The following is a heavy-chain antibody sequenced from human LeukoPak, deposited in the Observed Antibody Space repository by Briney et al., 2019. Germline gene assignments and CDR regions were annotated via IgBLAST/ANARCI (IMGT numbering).Heavy chain of an antibody. D-gene: IGHD2-2*02. J-gene: IGHJ6*03. Sequence: GASVKVSCKASEYTFTGYYMHWVRQAPGQGLEWMGWINPNSGGTNYAQKFQGRVTMTRDTSISTAYMELSRLRSDDTAVYYCARDLLHCSSTSCYKRGPEYYYYCYMDVWGKGTTVTVSS. CDR1: EYTFTGYY. V-gene: IGHV1-2*02. CDR2: INPNSGGT. CDR3: ARDLLHCSSTSCYKRGPEYYYYCYMDV.